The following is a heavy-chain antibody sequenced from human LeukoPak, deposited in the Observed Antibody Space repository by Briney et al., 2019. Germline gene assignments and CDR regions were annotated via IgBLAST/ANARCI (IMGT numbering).Heavy chain of an antibody. D-gene: IGHD4-17*01. CDR3: ARDLATVTTTEY. CDR1: GFTFSDYY. J-gene: IGHJ4*02. V-gene: IGHV3-11*04. CDR2: ISSSGKTV. Sequence: GGSLRLSCAASGFTFSDYYMNWIRQAPGKGLQWVSSISSSGKTVYYADSVKGRFTIPRDNAENSLFLQMNSLRAEDTAVYYCARDLATVTTTEYWGQGTLVTVSS.